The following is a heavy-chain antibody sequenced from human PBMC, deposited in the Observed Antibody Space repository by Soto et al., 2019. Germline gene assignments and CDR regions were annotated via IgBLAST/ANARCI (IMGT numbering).Heavy chain of an antibody. D-gene: IGHD2-15*01. CDR2: IYYSGST. V-gene: IGHV4-31*03. CDR3: ARVRYCSGGSCYPRFDP. J-gene: IGHJ5*02. Sequence: QVQLQESGPGLVKPSQTLALTCTVSGGSISSGGYYWSCIRQHPGKGLEWIGYIYYSGSTYYNPSLKSRVTISVDTSKNQCSLKLSSVTAADTAVYYCARVRYCSGGSCYPRFDPWGQGTLVTVSS. CDR1: GGSISSGGYY.